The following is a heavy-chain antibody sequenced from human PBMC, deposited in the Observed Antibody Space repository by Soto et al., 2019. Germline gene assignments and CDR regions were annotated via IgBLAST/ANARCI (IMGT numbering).Heavy chain of an antibody. V-gene: IGHV3-30*18. CDR1: GVTFSSYG. D-gene: IGHD3-22*01. Sequence: GGYPGLSCAGSGVTFSSYGMHWVRQAPGKGLEWVAVISYDGSNKYYADSVKGRFTISRDNSKNTLYLQMNSLRAEDTAVYYYAKESYYYDSSGYYSSGVGYWGQGT. CDR3: AKESYYYDSSGYYSSGVGY. J-gene: IGHJ4*02. CDR2: ISYDGSNK.